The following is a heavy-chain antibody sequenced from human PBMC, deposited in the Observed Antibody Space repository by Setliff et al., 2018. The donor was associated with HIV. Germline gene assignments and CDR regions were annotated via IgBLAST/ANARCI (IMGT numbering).Heavy chain of an antibody. J-gene: IGHJ4*02. D-gene: IGHD2-15*01. CDR1: GDSISSYY. CDR3: AREAPGSRNRWPYYFDF. V-gene: IGHV4-59*01. Sequence: PSETLSLTCTVSGDSISSYYWTWIRQSPAKGLEWIGYIYYTGATNYNPSLKSRLPSSLYTSKRQYSLILNSVTAADTAVYYCAREAPGSRNRWPYYFDFWGQGMLVTVSS. CDR2: IYYTGAT.